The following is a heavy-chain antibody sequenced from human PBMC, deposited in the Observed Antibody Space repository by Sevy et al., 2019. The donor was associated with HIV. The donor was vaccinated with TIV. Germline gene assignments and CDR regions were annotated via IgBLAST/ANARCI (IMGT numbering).Heavy chain of an antibody. V-gene: IGHV3-48*02. CDR3: AGGGDIVVVPAAINGMDV. Sequence: GGSLRLSCAASGFTFSSYSMNWVRQAPGKGLEWVSYISSSSSTIYYADSVKGRFTISRDNAKNSLYLQMNSLGDEDKAVYYCAGGGDIVVVPAAINGMDVWGQGTTVTVSS. CDR1: GFTFSSYS. J-gene: IGHJ6*02. D-gene: IGHD2-2*01. CDR2: ISSSSSTI.